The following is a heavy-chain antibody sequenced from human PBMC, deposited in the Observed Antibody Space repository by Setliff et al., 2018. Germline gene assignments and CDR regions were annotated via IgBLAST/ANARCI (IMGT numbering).Heavy chain of an antibody. CDR1: GYTFTGYY. J-gene: IGHJ4*02. D-gene: IGHD4-4*01. V-gene: IGHV1-2*02. CDR2: INPNSGGT. Sequence: GASVKVSCKASGYTFTGYYMHWVRQAPGQGLEWMGWINPNSGGTNYAQKFQGRVTMTRDTSISTAYMELGRLMSHDTAVYFCARVSGQYLAFDYWGQGTLVTVSS. CDR3: ARVSGQYLAFDY.